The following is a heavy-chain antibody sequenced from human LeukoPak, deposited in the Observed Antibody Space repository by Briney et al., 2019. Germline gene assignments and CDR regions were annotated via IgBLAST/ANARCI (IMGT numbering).Heavy chain of an antibody. CDR1: GFTVSSNS. D-gene: IGHD7-27*01. V-gene: IGHV3-53*01. CDR2: IYSDNT. CDR3: ARDLNWETY. J-gene: IGHJ4*02. Sequence: PGGSLRLSCTVSGFTVSSNSMSWVRQAPGKGLEWVSFIYSDNTHYSDSVKGRFTISRDNAKNSLYLQMNSLRAEDTAVYYCARDLNWETYWGQGTLVSVSS.